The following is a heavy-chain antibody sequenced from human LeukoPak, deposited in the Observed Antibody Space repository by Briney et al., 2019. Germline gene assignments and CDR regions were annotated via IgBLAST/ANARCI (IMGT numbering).Heavy chain of an antibody. CDR3: AKDGYSSSSGYDY. V-gene: IGHV3-23*01. Sequence: GGSLRLSCAASGFTFSSYAMSWVRQAPGKGLERVSAISGSGGSTYYADSVKGRFTISRDNSKNTLYLQMNSLRAEDTAVYYCAKDGYSSSSGYDYWGQGTLVTVSS. D-gene: IGHD6-6*01. J-gene: IGHJ4*02. CDR1: GFTFSSYA. CDR2: ISGSGGST.